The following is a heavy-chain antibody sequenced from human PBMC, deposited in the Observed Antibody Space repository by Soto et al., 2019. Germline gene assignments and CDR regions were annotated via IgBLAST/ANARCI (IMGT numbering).Heavy chain of an antibody. CDR1: GFTFSSYA. Sequence: EVQLVESGGGLVQPGGSLRLSCAASGFTFSSYAMHWVRQAPGKGLEYVSAISSNGGSTYYANSVKGRFTISRDNSKNTLYSQMGSLRAEDMAVYYCASEYCTNGVCYHDYMGQGTLVTVSS. V-gene: IGHV3-64*01. CDR3: ASEYCTNGVCYHDY. D-gene: IGHD2-8*01. CDR2: ISSNGGST. J-gene: IGHJ4*02.